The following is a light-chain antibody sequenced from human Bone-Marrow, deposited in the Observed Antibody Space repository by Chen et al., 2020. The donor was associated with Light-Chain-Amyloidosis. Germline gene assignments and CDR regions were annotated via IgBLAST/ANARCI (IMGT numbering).Light chain of an antibody. CDR3: CSDAGSDNFV. J-gene: IGLJ3*02. V-gene: IGLV2-23*02. CDR2: EAP. CDR1: SSDIGSYNH. Sequence: QSALTQPASVSASPGQSITISCTGTSSDIGSYNHVSWYQHHPGKAPKVLIYEAPKRPSGVASSFSGSKSANTASLRSSGLQAEDEAAVCCCSDAGSDNFVCGGGTMLTVL.